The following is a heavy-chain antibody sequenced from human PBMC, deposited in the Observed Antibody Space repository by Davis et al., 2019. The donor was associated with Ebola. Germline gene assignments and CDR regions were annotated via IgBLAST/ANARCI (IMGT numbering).Heavy chain of an antibody. CDR2: ISYDGSNK. J-gene: IGHJ4*02. D-gene: IGHD6-13*01. V-gene: IGHV3-30-3*01. CDR3: ARDGESSSWYGGFDY. CDR1: GFTFSSYA. Sequence: GESLKISCAASGFTFSSYAMHWVRQAPGKGLEWVAVISYDGSNKYYADSVKGRFTISRDNSKNTLYLQMNSLRAEDTAVYYCARDGESSSWYGGFDYWGQGTLVTVSS.